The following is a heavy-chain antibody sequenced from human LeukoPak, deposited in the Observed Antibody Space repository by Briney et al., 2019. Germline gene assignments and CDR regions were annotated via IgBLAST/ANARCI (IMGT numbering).Heavy chain of an antibody. CDR1: GGTFSSDA. D-gene: IGHD5-18*01. J-gene: IGHJ5*02. CDR3: ALRYSYSWFDP. V-gene: IGHV1-69*01. Sequence: SSVKVSCKXSGGTFSSDAISWVRQAPGQGLEWMGRIIPIFGTANYAQKFQGRVTITADESASTAYMELSSLRSEDTAVYYCALRYSYSWFDPWGQGTLVTVSS. CDR2: IIPIFGTA.